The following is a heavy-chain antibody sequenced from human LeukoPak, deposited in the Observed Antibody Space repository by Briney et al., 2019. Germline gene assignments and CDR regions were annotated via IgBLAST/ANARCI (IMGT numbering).Heavy chain of an antibody. Sequence: PGGSLRLSCTASGFTFSAFAMIWVRQPPGKGLEWVSSIFPSGGEIHYADSVRGRFTISRDNSKSTLSLQMNSLRAEDTAIYYCAKDTGSGYDYFSYYFDYWGQGTLVTVSS. CDR2: IFPSGGEI. CDR3: AKDTGSGYDYFSYYFDY. D-gene: IGHD5-12*01. CDR1: GFTFSAFA. V-gene: IGHV3-23*01. J-gene: IGHJ4*02.